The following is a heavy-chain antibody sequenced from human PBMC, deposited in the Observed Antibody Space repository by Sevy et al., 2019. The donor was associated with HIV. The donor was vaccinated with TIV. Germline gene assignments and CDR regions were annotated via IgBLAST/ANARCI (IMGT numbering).Heavy chain of an antibody. CDR3: ARGIAVAGRSKDAFDI. D-gene: IGHD6-19*01. J-gene: IGHJ3*02. CDR2: ISSSSSYI. V-gene: IGHV3-21*01. Sequence: GGSLRLSCAASGFTFSSYSMNWVHQAPGKGLEWVSSISSSSSYIYYADSVKGRFTISRDNAKNSLYLQMNSLRAEDTAVYYCARGIAVAGRSKDAFDIWGQGTMVTVSS. CDR1: GFTFSSYS.